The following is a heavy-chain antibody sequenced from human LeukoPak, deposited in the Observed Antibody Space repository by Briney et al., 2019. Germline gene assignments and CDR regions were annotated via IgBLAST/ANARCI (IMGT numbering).Heavy chain of an antibody. CDR2: IIQDGSAK. Sequence: PGGSLRLSCVASGFTFSNYRMSWVRQAPGKGPVWVANIIQDGSAKNYVDSVKGRFTISRDNAKNSLYLQMDSLRAEDTAVYYCARVTSYFYNTSGDYYFDYWGQGTLVTVSS. CDR1: GFTFSNYR. V-gene: IGHV3-7*04. CDR3: ARVTSYFYNTSGDYYFDY. D-gene: IGHD3-22*01. J-gene: IGHJ4*02.